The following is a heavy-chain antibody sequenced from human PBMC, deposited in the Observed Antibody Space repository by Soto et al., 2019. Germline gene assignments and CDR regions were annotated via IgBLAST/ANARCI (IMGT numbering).Heavy chain of an antibody. J-gene: IGHJ5*02. D-gene: IGHD3-10*02. Sequence: SVKVSCKASGGTFSSYAISCVRQAPGQGLEWMGGIIPIFGTANYAQKFQGRVTITADESTSTAYMELSSLRSEDTAVYYCASMSSRETYWFAPWGQGTLVTASS. CDR2: IIPIFGTA. CDR1: GGTFSSYA. V-gene: IGHV1-69*13. CDR3: ASMSSRETYWFAP.